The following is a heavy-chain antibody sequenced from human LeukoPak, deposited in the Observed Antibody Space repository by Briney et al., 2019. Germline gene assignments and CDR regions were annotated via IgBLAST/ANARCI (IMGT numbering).Heavy chain of an antibody. J-gene: IGHJ3*02. CDR1: GFSVSNKY. V-gene: IGHV3-66*01. CDR2: IYTGGDT. D-gene: IGHD1-26*01. Sequence: PGGSLRLSCAASGFSVSNKYMSWVRQAPGKGLEWVSVIYTGGDTYYADSVKGRFTISRDNSKNTLYLQMNSLRAEDTAVYYCARVGVGWELLGAFDIWGQGTMVTVSS. CDR3: ARVGVGWELLGAFDI.